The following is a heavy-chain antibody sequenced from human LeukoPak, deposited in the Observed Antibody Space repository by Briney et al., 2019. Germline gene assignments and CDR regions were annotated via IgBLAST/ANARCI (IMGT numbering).Heavy chain of an antibody. CDR3: ARMGYSSSWDSYFDY. V-gene: IGHV4-59*01. CDR1: GGSISSYY. D-gene: IGHD6-13*01. J-gene: IGHJ4*02. Sequence: SETLSLTCTVSGGSISSYYWSWIRQPPGKGLEWIGYIYYSGSTNYNPSLKSRVTISVDTSKNQFSLKLSSVTAADTAVYYCARMGYSSSWDSYFDYWGQGTLVTVSS. CDR2: IYYSGST.